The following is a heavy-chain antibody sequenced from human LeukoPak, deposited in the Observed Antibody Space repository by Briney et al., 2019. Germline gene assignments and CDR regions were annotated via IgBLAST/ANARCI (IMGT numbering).Heavy chain of an antibody. J-gene: IGHJ3*02. Sequence: PGGSLRLSCAASGFIVNIHYMSWVRQAPGKGLEWVANIKKDGEEKVYVDSVKGRFTISRDNAMNSLYLQMNTLRAEDTAVYYCARDPYYDGPSFGAFDIWGQGTIVTVSS. V-gene: IGHV3-7*01. D-gene: IGHD3-22*01. CDR2: IKKDGEEK. CDR3: ARDPYYDGPSFGAFDI. CDR1: GFIVNIHY.